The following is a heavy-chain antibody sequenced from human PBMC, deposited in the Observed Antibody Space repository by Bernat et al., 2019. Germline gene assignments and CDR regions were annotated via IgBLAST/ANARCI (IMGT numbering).Heavy chain of an antibody. D-gene: IGHD3-10*01. CDR3: AKDQDSYYGSGSYYDFFDY. V-gene: IGHV3-23*01. CDR1: GFTFSSYA. Sequence: EVQLLESGGGLVQPGGSLRLSCAASGFTFSSYAMSWVRQAPGKGLEWVSAISGSGGSTYYADSVKGRFTISRDNSKNTLYLQMNSLRAEDTAVYYCAKDQDSYYGSGSYYDFFDYWGQGTLVTVSS. J-gene: IGHJ4*02. CDR2: ISGSGGST.